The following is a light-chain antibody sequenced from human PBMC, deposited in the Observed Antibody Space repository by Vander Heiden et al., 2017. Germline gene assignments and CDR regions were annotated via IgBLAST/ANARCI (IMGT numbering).Light chain of an antibody. Sequence: DIQMTQTPPTLSASPGDRVTITCRASQTLDSWLAWYQQKPGKAPKLLIYKASTLHTGVPSRFSGSGSGTEFLLTLSSLQPDDSATYFCLQYSNYPLTFGGGTKVE. CDR1: QTLDSW. CDR3: LQYSNYPLT. V-gene: IGKV1-5*03. J-gene: IGKJ4*01. CDR2: KAS.